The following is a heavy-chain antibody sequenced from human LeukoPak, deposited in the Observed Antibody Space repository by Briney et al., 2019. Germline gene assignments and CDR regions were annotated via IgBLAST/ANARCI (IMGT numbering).Heavy chain of an antibody. CDR1: GASITSSSYY. V-gene: IGHV4-39*01. D-gene: IGHD3-16*02. CDR2: MDYSGTT. Sequence: SETLSLTCTVSGASITSSSYYWGWIRQAPGKWLEWIGNMDYSGTTYYSPYLNSRVIISVDTSKNKFSLELKSVTAADTAVYYCARMVHNFDDVWGSYRSTGFDYWGQGALVTVSS. CDR3: ARMVHNFDDVWGSYRSTGFDY. J-gene: IGHJ4*02.